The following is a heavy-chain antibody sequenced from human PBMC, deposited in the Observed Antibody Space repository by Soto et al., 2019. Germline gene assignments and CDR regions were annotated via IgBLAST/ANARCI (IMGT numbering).Heavy chain of an antibody. D-gene: IGHD3-10*01. V-gene: IGHV5-51*01. J-gene: IGHJ4*02. CDR2: IYPGDSDT. Sequence: EVQLVQSGAEVKKPGESLKISCKGSEYTFTNYWIGWVRQMPGKGLEWMGIIYPGDSDTRYSPSFQGQVTISADKSISTAYLQWSSLKASDTALYYCARQGSSGSYDLAYWGQGTLVTVSP. CDR1: EYTFTNYW. CDR3: ARQGSSGSYDLAY.